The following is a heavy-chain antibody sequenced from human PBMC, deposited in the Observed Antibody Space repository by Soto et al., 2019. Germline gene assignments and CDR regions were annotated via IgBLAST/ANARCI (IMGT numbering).Heavy chain of an antibody. D-gene: IGHD1-26*01. Sequence: SETLSLTCTVSGGTISSHYWSWVRQAPGKGLEWIGHIYYRGSTSYNPSLRSRSTISVDTSNNQFSLKLNSVTTADTAVYYCARDGREASGMDVWGQGTKVTVSS. V-gene: IGHV4-59*11. CDR3: ARDGREASGMDV. CDR1: GGTISSHY. J-gene: IGHJ6*02. CDR2: IYYRGST.